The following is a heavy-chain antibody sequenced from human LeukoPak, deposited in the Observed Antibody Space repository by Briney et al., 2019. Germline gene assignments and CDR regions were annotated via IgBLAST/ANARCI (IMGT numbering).Heavy chain of an antibody. CDR3: ARGQDELRYFDWSY. CDR2: IHISGST. Sequence: SETLSLTCTVSGGSISSGSYCWSWIRQSAGKGLEWIGHIHISGSTNCNPSLKSRVTISADTSKNQFSLKLSSVTAADTAVYYCARGQDELRYFDWSYWGQGTLVTVSS. J-gene: IGHJ4*02. D-gene: IGHD3-9*01. V-gene: IGHV4-61*10. CDR1: GGSISSGSYC.